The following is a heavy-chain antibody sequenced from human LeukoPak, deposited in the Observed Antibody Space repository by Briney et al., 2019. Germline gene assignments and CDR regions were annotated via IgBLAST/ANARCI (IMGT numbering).Heavy chain of an antibody. V-gene: IGHV3-23*01. CDR2: LSGLGYRT. D-gene: IGHD1-26*01. Sequence: GGSLRLSCEASGFIFGSYAMGWVRQAPGRGLEWVSGLSGLGYRTHYADSVRGRFIISRDNSKNSLFLQMNSLRVEDTAVYYCAKYGVGETYFGDYWGQGALVIVSS. J-gene: IGHJ4*02. CDR1: GFIFGSYA. CDR3: AKYGVGETYFGDY.